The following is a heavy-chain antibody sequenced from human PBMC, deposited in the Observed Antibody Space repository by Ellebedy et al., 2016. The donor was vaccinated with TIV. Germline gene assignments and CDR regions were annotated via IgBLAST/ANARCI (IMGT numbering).Heavy chain of an antibody. V-gene: IGHV3-15*01. CDR3: TRAHCGGDCPGYNWFDP. CDR1: GFTFSDAW. D-gene: IGHD2-21*02. J-gene: IGHJ5*02. CDR2: IRSQAAAGTT. Sequence: PGGSLRLSCAASGFTFSDAWMAWVRQAPGKGLEWVGRIRSQAAAGTTDYAAPVKGRFNISRDDSKNTVFLQMDSLRAADTAVYFCTRAHCGGDCPGYNWFDPWGQGILVTVSS.